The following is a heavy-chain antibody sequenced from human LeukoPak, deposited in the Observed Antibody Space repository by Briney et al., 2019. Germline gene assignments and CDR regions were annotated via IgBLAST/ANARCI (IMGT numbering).Heavy chain of an antibody. V-gene: IGHV1-2*02. CDR1: GYTFSGYY. CDR3: ARDHDHSYDY. J-gene: IGHJ4*02. D-gene: IGHD3-3*01. CDR2: ISPTSGGT. Sequence: ASVKVSCKSCGYTFSGYYLHWVRQAPGQGLEWMGWISPTSGGTNYAQKFQGRVTMTRDTSISTAYMELSRLRSDDTALYYCARDHDHSYDYWGQGTLVTVSS.